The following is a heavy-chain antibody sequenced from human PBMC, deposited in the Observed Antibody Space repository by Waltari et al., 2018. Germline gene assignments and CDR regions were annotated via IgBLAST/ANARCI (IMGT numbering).Heavy chain of an antibody. CDR3: ARGGAWDLDY. CDR1: GLTFSRSW. V-gene: IGHV3-7*01. J-gene: IGHJ4*02. CDR2: IQQDGSEG. Sequence: EVQLVESGGALVQSGGSLRLSCAASGLTFSRSWMSWVRQAPGKGLEWVALIQQDGSEGYYVVSVKGRFTISRDNAKNSVYLQMNSLRAEDTAVYYCARGGAWDLDYWGQGTLVTVSS. D-gene: IGHD1-26*01.